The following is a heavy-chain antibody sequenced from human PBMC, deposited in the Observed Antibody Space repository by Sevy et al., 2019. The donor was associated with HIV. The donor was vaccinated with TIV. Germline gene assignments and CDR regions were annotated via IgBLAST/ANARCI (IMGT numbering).Heavy chain of an antibody. Sequence: GGSLRLSCAASGFTFSSYGMHWVRQVPGKGLEWVAFIRYDGSNKYYADSVKGRFTISRDNSKNTLYLQMNSLRAEDTAVYYCAKDSCSGGSCYYYYGMDVWGQGTTVTVSS. D-gene: IGHD2-15*01. CDR3: AKDSCSGGSCYYYYGMDV. V-gene: IGHV3-30*02. CDR2: IRYDGSNK. J-gene: IGHJ6*02. CDR1: GFTFSSYG.